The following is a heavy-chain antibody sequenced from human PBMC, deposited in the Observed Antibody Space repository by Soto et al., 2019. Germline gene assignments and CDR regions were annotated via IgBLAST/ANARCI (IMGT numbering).Heavy chain of an antibody. Sequence: ASVKVSCKASGYTFTSYAMHWVRQAPGQRLEWMGWINAGNGNTKYSQKFQGRVTITRDTSASTAYMELSSLRSEDTAVYYCARDLGVGAASDYWGQGTLVTVSS. CDR3: ARDLGVGAASDY. D-gene: IGHD1-26*01. J-gene: IGHJ4*02. CDR1: GYTFTSYA. CDR2: INAGNGNT. V-gene: IGHV1-3*01.